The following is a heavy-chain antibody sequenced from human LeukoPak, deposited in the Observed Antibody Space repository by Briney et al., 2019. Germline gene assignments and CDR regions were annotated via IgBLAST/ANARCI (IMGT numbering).Heavy chain of an antibody. V-gene: IGHV3-48*01. D-gene: IGHD6-19*01. CDR1: GFTFSTYS. CDR2: ISSSSTV. CDR3: ARGLRSSGWYYFDY. J-gene: IGHJ4*02. Sequence: GGSLRLSCAASGFTFSTYSMNWVRQAPGKGLEWVSYISSSSTVFYADSVKGRFTISRDNAKNSLYLQMNSLRADDTAVYYCARGLRSSGWYYFDYWGQGTLVTVSS.